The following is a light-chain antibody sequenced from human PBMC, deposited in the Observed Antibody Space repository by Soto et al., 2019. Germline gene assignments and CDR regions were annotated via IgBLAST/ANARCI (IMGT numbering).Light chain of an antibody. CDR1: QGISSW. CDR3: KHTYTFPLT. Sequence: DIQMNQSPSSLSASVGDRVTITCRASQGISSWLAWYQQKPGKAPKLLLYGTSSFQSWVPARFSGSGSGTDFTLTISRLQPEEFATYYCKHTYTFPLTFGTGTKVDI. J-gene: IGKJ3*01. CDR2: GTS. V-gene: IGKV1D-12*01.